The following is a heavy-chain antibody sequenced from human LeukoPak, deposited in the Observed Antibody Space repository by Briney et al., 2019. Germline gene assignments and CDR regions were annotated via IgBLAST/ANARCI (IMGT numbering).Heavy chain of an antibody. Sequence: PSETLSLTCAVYGGSFSGYYWSWIRQPPGKGLEWIGEINHSGSTNYNPSLKSRVTISVDTSKNQFSLKLSSVTAADTAVYYCARKVVVKCFDYWGQGTLVTVSS. CDR3: ARKVVVKCFDY. D-gene: IGHD3-22*01. CDR2: INHSGST. V-gene: IGHV4-34*01. J-gene: IGHJ4*02. CDR1: GGSFSGYY.